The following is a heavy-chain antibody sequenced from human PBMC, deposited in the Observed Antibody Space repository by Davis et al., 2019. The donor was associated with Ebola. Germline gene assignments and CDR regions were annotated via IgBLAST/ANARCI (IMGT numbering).Heavy chain of an antibody. CDR1: NYTFTNNP. V-gene: IGHV1-18*04. CDR2: MSAYNGNA. CDR3: ARLSSTIFVFDS. Sequence: ASVKVSCKASNYTFTNNPISWVRHAPGQGLEWMGWMSAYNGNAHYAQKFQGRVTMTRDTSTSTAYMELGSLRSDDTAVYYCARLSSTIFVFDSWGQGTLVTVSS. D-gene: IGHD3-16*02. J-gene: IGHJ4*02.